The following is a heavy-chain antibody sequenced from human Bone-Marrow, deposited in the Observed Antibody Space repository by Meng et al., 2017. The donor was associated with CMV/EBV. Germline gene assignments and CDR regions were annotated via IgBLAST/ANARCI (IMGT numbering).Heavy chain of an antibody. Sequence: ASVKVSCKASGYTFTGYYMHWVRQAPGQGLEWMGWINPNSGGTNYAQKFQGRVTMTRDTSISKAYMELGRLRADDTAVYYSARRRGGGYYYYGMDVWGQGTTVTVSS. D-gene: IGHD3-16*01. CDR1: GYTFTGYY. J-gene: IGHJ6*02. CDR3: ARRRGGGYYYYGMDV. V-gene: IGHV1-2*02. CDR2: INPNSGGT.